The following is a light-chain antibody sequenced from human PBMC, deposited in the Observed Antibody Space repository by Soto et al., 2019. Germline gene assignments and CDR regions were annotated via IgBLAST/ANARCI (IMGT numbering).Light chain of an antibody. V-gene: IGKV3-15*01. CDR2: GAS. CDR1: QSISDT. J-gene: IGKJ4*01. Sequence: EIVRTHSPVTLSGSPGGIATLSFGASQSISDTLAWYQQKPGQAPRLLIHGASTRAPGFPARFSGSGSGTDFTLTISRLEPEDFAVYYCQQYDNSPLTFGGGTKVDIK. CDR3: QQYDNSPLT.